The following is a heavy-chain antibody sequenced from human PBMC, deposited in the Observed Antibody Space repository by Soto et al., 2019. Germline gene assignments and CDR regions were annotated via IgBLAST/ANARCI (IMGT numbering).Heavy chain of an antibody. D-gene: IGHD1-26*01. J-gene: IGHJ4*02. CDR2: ISWNSGRI. CDR1: GFTFDDYA. V-gene: IGHV3-9*01. Sequence: EVQLVESGGGLVQPGRSLRLSCAASGFTFDDYAMHWVRQALGKGLEWVSIISWNSGRIGYADSVKGRFTISRDNAKNSLYLQMNSLRAEDTALYYCAKDKWELSYYFDHWGQGTLVTVSS. CDR3: AKDKWELSYYFDH.